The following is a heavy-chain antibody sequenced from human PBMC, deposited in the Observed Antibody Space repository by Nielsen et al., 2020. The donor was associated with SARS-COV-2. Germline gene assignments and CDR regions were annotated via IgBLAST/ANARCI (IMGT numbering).Heavy chain of an antibody. CDR2: IIPFFGRP. D-gene: IGHD1-20*01. CDR1: GGSFNSYP. Sequence: KVSCKPSGGSFNSYPVNWVRQAPGQGLEWMGTIIPFFGRPKYAQKFRGRVTITADGSTSTAFLELSGLRSEDTALYYCARGITTNTGYFDPWGQGTLVTVSS. J-gene: IGHJ5*02. CDR3: ARGITTNTGYFDP. V-gene: IGHV1-69*15.